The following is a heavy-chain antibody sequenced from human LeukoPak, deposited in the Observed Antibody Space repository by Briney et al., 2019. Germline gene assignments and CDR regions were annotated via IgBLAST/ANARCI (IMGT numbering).Heavy chain of an antibody. Sequence: PGGSLRLSCAASGFTFSSYWMHWVRQVPGKGLVWVSHINSDGSSTRYADSVRGRFTISRDNAKNTLYLQMNSLRAEDTAVYYCARDLTTMIVVGNFDYWGQGTLVTVSS. CDR2: INSDGSST. CDR3: ARDLTTMIVVGNFDY. J-gene: IGHJ4*02. CDR1: GFTFSSYW. V-gene: IGHV3-74*01. D-gene: IGHD3-22*01.